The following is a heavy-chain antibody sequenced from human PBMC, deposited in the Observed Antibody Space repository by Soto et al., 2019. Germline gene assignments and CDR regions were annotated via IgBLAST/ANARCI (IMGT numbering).Heavy chain of an antibody. J-gene: IGHJ5*02. CDR2: INSDGSST. V-gene: IGHV3-74*01. CDR1: GFTFSSYW. Sequence: HPVGSLRLSCAASGFTFSSYWMHWVRQAPGKGLVWVSRINSDGSSTSYADSVKGRFTISRDNAKNTLYLQMNSLRAEDTAVYYCARKRNLYDSSGYYYGWFDPWGQGTLVTVSS. CDR3: ARKRNLYDSSGYYYGWFDP. D-gene: IGHD3-22*01.